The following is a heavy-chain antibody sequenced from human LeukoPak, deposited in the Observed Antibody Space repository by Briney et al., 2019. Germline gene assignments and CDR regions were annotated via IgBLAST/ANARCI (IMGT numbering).Heavy chain of an antibody. J-gene: IGHJ5*02. Sequence: SETLSLTCPVSGASIIGYYWSWIRQPPGKGLEWIGTISHSGNTYYNPSLKRRVTISVDTSKNQFSLKLSSVTAADTAVYYCARGRSNLAFDPWGQGTLVTVSS. D-gene: IGHD6-13*01. CDR3: ARGRSNLAFDP. CDR2: ISHSGNT. V-gene: IGHV4-38-2*02. CDR1: GASIIGYY.